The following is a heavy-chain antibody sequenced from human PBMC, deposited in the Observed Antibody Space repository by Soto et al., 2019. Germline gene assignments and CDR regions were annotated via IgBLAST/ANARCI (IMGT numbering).Heavy chain of an antibody. V-gene: IGHV6-1*01. J-gene: IGHJ3*02. CDR3: ARAIAVGPYAFDI. D-gene: IGHD6-19*01. Sequence: QVQLQQSGPGLVKPSQTLSLTCVISGDSVSGSSGTWNWIRQSPSRGLEWLGRTFFRSKWYSDYAISVKSRITINPDTSRNQLSLQLNSVTPEDTTVYYCARAIAVGPYAFDIWGQGTMVTVSS. CDR2: TFFRSKWYS. CDR1: GDSVSGSSGT.